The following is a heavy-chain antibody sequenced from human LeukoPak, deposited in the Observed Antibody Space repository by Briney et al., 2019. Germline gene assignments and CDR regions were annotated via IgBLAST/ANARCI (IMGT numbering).Heavy chain of an antibody. CDR2: IYPGDSDT. CDR3: ARRTTETKCFDY. J-gene: IGHJ4*02. V-gene: IGHV5-51*01. CDR1: GYRFTNYW. Sequence: PGESLKISCKGSGYRFTNYWIGWVRQMPGKGLEWMGIIYPGDSDTRYSPSFQGQVTISVDKSISTAHLQWSSLKASDTAMYYCARRTTETKCFDYWGQGTLVTVSS. D-gene: IGHD1-1*01.